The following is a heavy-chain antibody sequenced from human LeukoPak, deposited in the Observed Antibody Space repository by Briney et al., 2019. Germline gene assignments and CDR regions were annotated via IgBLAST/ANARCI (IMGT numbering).Heavy chain of an antibody. D-gene: IGHD3-22*01. CDR2: ISSSSSYI. J-gene: IGHJ4*02. V-gene: IGHV3-21*01. CDR1: GFSFSSYQ. Sequence: GGSLRLSCAASGFSFSSYQMNWVCQAPGKGLEWVSSISSSSSYIYYADSVKGRFTISRDNAKNSLYLQMNSLRAEDTAVYYCARELGDSSGYPYWGQGTLVTVSS. CDR3: ARELGDSSGYPY.